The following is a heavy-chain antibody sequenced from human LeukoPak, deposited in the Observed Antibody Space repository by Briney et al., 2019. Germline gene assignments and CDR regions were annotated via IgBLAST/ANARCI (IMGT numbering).Heavy chain of an antibody. D-gene: IGHD2-15*01. J-gene: IGHJ4*02. CDR3: ARDRRYCSGGSCFPSLYYFDY. CDR2: IYYSGST. CDR1: GGSISSYY. V-gene: IGHV4-59*01. Sequence: PSETLSLTCTVSGGSISSYYWSWIRQPPGKGLEWIGYIYYSGSTNYNPSLKSRVTISVDTSKNQFSLKLSSVTAADTAVYYCARDRRYCSGGSCFPSLYYFDYWGQGTLVTVSS.